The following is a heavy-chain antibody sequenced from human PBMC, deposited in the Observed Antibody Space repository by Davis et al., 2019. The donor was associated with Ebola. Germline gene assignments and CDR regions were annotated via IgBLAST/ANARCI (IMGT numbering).Heavy chain of an antibody. CDR2: INHSGST. CDR3: ARRSVGGNGRFDP. Sequence: MPSETLSLTCAVYGGSFSGYHWSWLRQPPGKGLEWIGEINHSGSTNYNPSLKSRVTISVDTSKNQFSLKLSSVTAANTAVYYCARRSVGGNGRFDPWGQGTLVTVSS. V-gene: IGHV4-34*01. CDR1: GGSFSGYH. J-gene: IGHJ5*02. D-gene: IGHD2-8*01.